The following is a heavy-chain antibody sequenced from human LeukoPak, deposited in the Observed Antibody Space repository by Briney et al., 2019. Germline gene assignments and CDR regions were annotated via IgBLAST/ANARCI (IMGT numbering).Heavy chain of an antibody. D-gene: IGHD3-10*01. J-gene: IGHJ6*04. CDR3: ARDIYGSGSYFSSYYYYGMDV. V-gene: IGHV3-30*04. Sequence: GGSLRLSCAASGFTFSSYAMHWVRQAPGKGLEWVAVISYDGSNKYYADSVKGRFTFSRDNSKNTLYLQMNSLRAEDTAVYYCARDIYGSGSYFSSYYYYGMDVWGKGTTVTVSS. CDR1: GFTFSSYA. CDR2: ISYDGSNK.